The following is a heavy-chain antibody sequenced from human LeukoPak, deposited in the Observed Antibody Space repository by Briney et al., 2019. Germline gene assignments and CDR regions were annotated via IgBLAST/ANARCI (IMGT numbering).Heavy chain of an antibody. CDR3: AKDPRSAANYYYYYMDV. Sequence: GGSLRLSCAASGFTFSSYGMHWVRQAPGKGLEWVAFIRYDGSNKKYADSVKGRFTISRDNSKNTLYLQMNSLGVEDTAVYYCAKDPRSAANYYYYYMDVWGKGTTVTVSS. D-gene: IGHD2-2*01. J-gene: IGHJ6*03. V-gene: IGHV3-30*02. CDR2: IRYDGSNK. CDR1: GFTFSSYG.